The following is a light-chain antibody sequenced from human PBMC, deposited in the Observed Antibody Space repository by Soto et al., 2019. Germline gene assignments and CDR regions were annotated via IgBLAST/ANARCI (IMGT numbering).Light chain of an antibody. CDR3: QVWDGGVDHVI. CDR2: YET. CDR1: NIGTKG. J-gene: IGLJ2*01. V-gene: IGLV3-21*04. Sequence: SYELTQPPSVSVAPGTTARISCGGNNIGTKGVHWFQQKPGQAPLLVIYYETDRPSDIPERFSGSSSGNTATLTISRVEAGDEADYYCQVWDGGVDHVIFGGGTKLTVL.